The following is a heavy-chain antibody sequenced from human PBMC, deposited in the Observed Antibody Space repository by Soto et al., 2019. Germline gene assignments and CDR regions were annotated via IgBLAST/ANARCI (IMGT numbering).Heavy chain of an antibody. CDR3: ATDRHYYGSGRSLGYYGMDV. CDR1: GYTLTELS. V-gene: IGHV1-24*01. CDR2: FDPEDGET. J-gene: IGHJ6*02. D-gene: IGHD3-10*01. Sequence: GASVKVSCKVSGYTLTELSMHWVRQAPGKGLEWMGGFDPEDGETIYAQKFQGRVTMTEDTSTDTAYMELSSLRSEDTAVYYCATDRHYYGSGRSLGYYGMDVWGQGTTVTVSS.